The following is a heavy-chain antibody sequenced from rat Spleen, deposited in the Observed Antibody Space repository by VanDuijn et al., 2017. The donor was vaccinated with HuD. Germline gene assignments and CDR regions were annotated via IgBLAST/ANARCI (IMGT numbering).Heavy chain of an antibody. CDR1: GFTFSDYY. CDR2: ISYDGSKT. V-gene: IGHV5-7*01. J-gene: IGHJ3*01. D-gene: IGHD1-10*01. Sequence: EVQLVESGGGLVQPGRSLKLSCAASGFTFSDYYMVWVRQAPKKGLEWVASISYDGSKTYYRDSVKGRFTISRDNTKSTLYLQMDSLRSEDTATYYCARHGITTDWFAYWGQGTLVTVSS. CDR3: ARHGITTDWFAY.